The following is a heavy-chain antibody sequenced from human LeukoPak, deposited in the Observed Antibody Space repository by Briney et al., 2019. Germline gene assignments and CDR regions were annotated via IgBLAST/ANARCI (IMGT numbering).Heavy chain of an antibody. J-gene: IGHJ4*02. D-gene: IGHD6-13*01. Sequence: GASVKVSCKASGYTFTGYYMHWVRQAPGQGLEWMGWINPNSGGTNYAQKFQGRVTMTRDTSISTAYMELSRLRSDDTAVYYCARGPRIAAAAPAFDYWGQGTLVTVSS. V-gene: IGHV1-2*02. CDR1: GYTFTGYY. CDR3: ARGPRIAAAAPAFDY. CDR2: INPNSGGT.